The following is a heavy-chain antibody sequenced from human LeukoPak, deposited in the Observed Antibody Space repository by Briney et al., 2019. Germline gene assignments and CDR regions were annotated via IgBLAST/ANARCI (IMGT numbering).Heavy chain of an antibody. Sequence: SETLSLTSTVSGGSISSSYWSWIRQPPGKGLEWIGYISYSGSTNCNPSLKSRVTISVDTSKNQFSLKLSSVTAADTAVYYCARQSQHSGYQAPDSWGQGTLVTVSS. CDR1: GGSISSSY. J-gene: IGHJ4*02. CDR2: ISYSGST. V-gene: IGHV4-59*08. D-gene: IGHD5-12*01. CDR3: ARQSQHSGYQAPDS.